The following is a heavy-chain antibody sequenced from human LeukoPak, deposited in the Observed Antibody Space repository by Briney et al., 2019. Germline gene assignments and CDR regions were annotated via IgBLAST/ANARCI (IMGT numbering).Heavy chain of an antibody. V-gene: IGHV3-30*02. J-gene: IGHJ3*02. Sequence: QSGGSLRLSCAASGFTFSTYGMNWVRQAPGKGLEWVTSIRYEGSNKYYANSVKGRLTISRDNSKNTLYLQMNSLRAEDTALYYCAKGDHYDTSGYDAFDIWGQGTMVTVSS. CDR2: IRYEGSNK. D-gene: IGHD3-22*01. CDR1: GFTFSTYG. CDR3: AKGDHYDTSGYDAFDI.